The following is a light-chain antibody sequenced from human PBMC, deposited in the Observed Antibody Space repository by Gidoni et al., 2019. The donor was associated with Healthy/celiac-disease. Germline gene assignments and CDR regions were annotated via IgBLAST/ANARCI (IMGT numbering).Light chain of an antibody. Sequence: DIVLTQSPATLSLSPGERATLSCGASQSVSNSYLAWYQQKPGLAPRLLIYDASSRATGIPDRFSGSGSGTDFTLTISRLEPEDFAVYYCQQYGSSRWTFGQGTKVEIK. V-gene: IGKV3D-20*01. CDR1: QSVSNSY. CDR3: QQYGSSRWT. J-gene: IGKJ1*01. CDR2: DAS.